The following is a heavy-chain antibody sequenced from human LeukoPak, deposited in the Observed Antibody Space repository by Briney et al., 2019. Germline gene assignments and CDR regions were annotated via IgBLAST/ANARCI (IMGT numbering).Heavy chain of an antibody. CDR3: AKEGPNIADDY. V-gene: IGHV3-21*04. CDR2: ISSSSSYI. Sequence: GGSLRLSCAASGFTFSSYSMNWVRQAPGKGLEWVSSISSSSSYIYYADSVKGRFTISRDNSKNTLYLQMNSLRAEDTAVYYCAKEGPNIADDYWGQGTLVTVSS. J-gene: IGHJ4*02. CDR1: GFTFSSYS. D-gene: IGHD6-13*01.